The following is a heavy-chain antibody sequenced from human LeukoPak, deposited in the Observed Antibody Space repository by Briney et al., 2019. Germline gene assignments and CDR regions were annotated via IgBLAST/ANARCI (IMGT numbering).Heavy chain of an antibody. Sequence: GGSLRLSCAASGFTVKSNYMSWVRQAPGKGLEWVSGILGSGDVAFYTDSVKGRFTISRDNSKDTLYLQMNSLRAEDTAIYYCAKDETLSGINYFAFWGQGALVTVSS. D-gene: IGHD3-10*01. V-gene: IGHV3-23*01. CDR2: ILGSGDVA. J-gene: IGHJ4*02. CDR1: GFTVKSNY. CDR3: AKDETLSGINYFAF.